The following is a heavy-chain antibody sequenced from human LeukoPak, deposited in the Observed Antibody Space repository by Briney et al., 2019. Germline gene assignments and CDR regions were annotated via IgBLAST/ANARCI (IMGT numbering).Heavy chain of an antibody. CDR2: IYYSGST. CDR3: ARQASGPRFDY. V-gene: IGHV4-59*01. Sequence: SETLSLTCTVSGGSISSYHWSWIRQPPGKGLEWIGYIYYSGSTNYNPSLKSRVTISVDTSKNQFSLKLSSVTAADTAVYYCARQASGPRFDYWGQGTLVTVSS. J-gene: IGHJ4*02. CDR1: GGSISSYH. D-gene: IGHD3-3*01.